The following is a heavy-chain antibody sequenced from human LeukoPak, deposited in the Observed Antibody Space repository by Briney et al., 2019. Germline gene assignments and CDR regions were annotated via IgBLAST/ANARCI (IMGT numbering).Heavy chain of an antibody. Sequence: SGGSLRLSCAASGFTFSSNGMSWVRQAPGKGLEWVAVISYDGSNKYYADSVKGRFTISRDNSKNTLYLQMNSLRAEDTAVYYCARALKYYDFWRSPSLDYWGQGTLVTVSS. J-gene: IGHJ4*02. CDR2: ISYDGSNK. D-gene: IGHD3-3*01. CDR1: GFTFSSNG. CDR3: ARALKYYDFWRSPSLDY. V-gene: IGHV3-30*03.